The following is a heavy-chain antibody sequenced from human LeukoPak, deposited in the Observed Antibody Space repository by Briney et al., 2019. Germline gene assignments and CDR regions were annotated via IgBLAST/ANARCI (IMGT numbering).Heavy chain of an antibody. D-gene: IGHD2-2*01. CDR3: ARHQSYCSSTSCYAAFDY. Sequence: ASVKVSCKASGGTFSSYAISWVRQAPGQRLEWMGRIIPILGIANYAQKFQGRVTITADKSTSTAYMELSSLRSEDTAVYYCARHQSYCSSTSCYAAFDYWGQGTLVTVSS. V-gene: IGHV1-69*04. CDR1: GGTFSSYA. CDR2: IIPILGIA. J-gene: IGHJ4*02.